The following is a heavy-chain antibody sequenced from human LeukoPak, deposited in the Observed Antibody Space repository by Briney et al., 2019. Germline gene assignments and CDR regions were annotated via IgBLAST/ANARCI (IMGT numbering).Heavy chain of an antibody. D-gene: IGHD3-3*01. CDR1: GGSIRSSTDY. J-gene: IGHJ5*02. CDR3: ARRANYDFWSGYYGHESWFDP. V-gene: IGHV4-39*07. Sequence: SETLSLTCTVSGGSIRSSTDYWGWIRQPPGKELEWIGSIYYSGSTYYNPSLKSRVTISVDTSKNQFSLKLSSVTAADTAVYYCARRANYDFWSGYYGHESWFDPWGQGTLVTVSS. CDR2: IYYSGST.